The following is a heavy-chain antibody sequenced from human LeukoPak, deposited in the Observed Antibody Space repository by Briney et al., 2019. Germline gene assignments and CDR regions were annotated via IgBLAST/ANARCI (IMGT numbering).Heavy chain of an antibody. V-gene: IGHV4-4*02. CDR3: ASRRTQGVDY. Sequence: PSETLSLTCAGSGGSISSSNWWSWVRQPPGKGLEWIGEIYHSGNTNYNPSLKSRVTMSVDKSKNQFSLKLSAVTAADTAVYYCASRRTQGVDYWGQGTLVTVSS. CDR1: GGSISSSNW. J-gene: IGHJ4*02. D-gene: IGHD1-14*01. CDR2: IYHSGNT.